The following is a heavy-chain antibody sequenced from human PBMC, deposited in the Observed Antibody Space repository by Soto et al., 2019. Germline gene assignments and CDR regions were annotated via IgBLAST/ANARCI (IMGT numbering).Heavy chain of an antibody. Sequence: EVQLVESGGILVQPGGSLRLSCVASGFTFSGHTMNWVRQAPGKGLEWVSYISSSSGTIYYADSVKGRFIISRDNARNSLFLQMSSLRDEDTAVYYCARGDCSGFSCFGMDVWGQGTTVTVSS. CDR1: GFTFSGHT. CDR2: ISSSSGTI. J-gene: IGHJ6*02. V-gene: IGHV3-48*02. CDR3: ARGDCSGFSCFGMDV. D-gene: IGHD2-15*01.